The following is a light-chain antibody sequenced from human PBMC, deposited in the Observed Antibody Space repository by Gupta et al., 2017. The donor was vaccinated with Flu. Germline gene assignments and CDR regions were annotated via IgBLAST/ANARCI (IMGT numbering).Light chain of an antibody. CDR2: DDS. Sequence: SYVLTQPPSVSVAPGQTARITCGGNNIGSKSVHWYKQKSGQAPVLVVYDDSDRPAGIPGRFSASNAGNTATLTISRVEAGDEADYYCQVWDSRSEGGFGGGTKLTGL. J-gene: IGLJ2*01. CDR1: NIGSKS. CDR3: QVWDSRSEGG. V-gene: IGLV3-21*02.